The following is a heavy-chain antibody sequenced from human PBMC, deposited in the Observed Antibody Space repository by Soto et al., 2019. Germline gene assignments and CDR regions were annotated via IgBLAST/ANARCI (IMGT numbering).Heavy chain of an antibody. D-gene: IGHD3-3*01. CDR1: GGSISSSSYY. V-gene: IGHV4-39*01. J-gene: IGHJ6*02. CDR2: IYYSGST. Sequence: SETLSLTCTVSGGSISSSSYYWDWIRQPPGKGLEWIGSIYYSGSTYYNPSLKSRVTISVDTSKNQFSLKLSSVTAADTAVYYCARSQESITIFGVIYYYYGMDVWGQGTTVTVSS. CDR3: ARSQESITIFGVIYYYYGMDV.